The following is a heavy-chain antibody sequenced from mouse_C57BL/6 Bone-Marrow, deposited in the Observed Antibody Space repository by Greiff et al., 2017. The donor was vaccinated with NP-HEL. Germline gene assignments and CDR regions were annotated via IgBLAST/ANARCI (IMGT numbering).Heavy chain of an antibody. CDR3: ARSGNYSNTPAY. J-gene: IGHJ3*01. CDR1: GYTFTSYW. Sequence: QVQLKQSGAELVKPGASVKMSCKASGYTFTSYWITWVKQRPGQGLEWIGDIYPGSGSTNYNEKFKSKATLTVDTSSSTAYMQLSSLTSEDSAVYYCARSGNYSNTPAYWGQGTLVTVSA. V-gene: IGHV1-55*01. D-gene: IGHD2-5*01. CDR2: IYPGSGST.